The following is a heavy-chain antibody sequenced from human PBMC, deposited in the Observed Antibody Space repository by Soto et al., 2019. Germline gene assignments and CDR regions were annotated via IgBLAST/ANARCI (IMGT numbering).Heavy chain of an antibody. CDR2: TNGNLGTG. CDR1: GGTFSSYP. J-gene: IGHJ4*02. D-gene: IGHD4-17*01. CDR3: ARRDSHGYFRYFDN. Sequence: QVQLVQSGAEVKRPGSSVKGSCKASGGTFSSYPISWVRQAPGQGLEWMGGTNGNLGTGNYAQKFRGRLTITTDIYTTTAYMELSSLTSEDTAVYYCARRDSHGYFRYFDNWGQGTLVTVSS. V-gene: IGHV1-69*06.